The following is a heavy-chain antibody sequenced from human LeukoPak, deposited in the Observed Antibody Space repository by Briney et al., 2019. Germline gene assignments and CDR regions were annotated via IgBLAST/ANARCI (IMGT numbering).Heavy chain of an antibody. CDR2: FRYNGSIN. J-gene: IGHJ4*02. CDR3: AKDQGKVLLLRYFDGDKALDY. V-gene: IGHV3-30*02. CDR1: GSTFGTYG. Sequence: GLLSLSCAASGSTFGTYGIHWVRQPPGRGLEWVAFFRYNGSINYTADSVRGRFTISRDNCKNTLYLQMNSMRAEDTAVYYCAKDQGKVLLLRYFDGDKALDYWGQGTLVTVSS. D-gene: IGHD3-9*01.